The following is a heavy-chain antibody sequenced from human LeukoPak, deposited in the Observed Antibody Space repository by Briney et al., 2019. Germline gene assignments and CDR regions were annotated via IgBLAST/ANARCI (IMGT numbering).Heavy chain of an antibody. V-gene: IGHV1-69*13. CDR2: IIPIFGTA. Sequence: ASVKVSCKASGGTFSSYAISWVRQAPGQGLEWMGGIIPIFGTANYAQKFQGRVTITADESTSTAHMELSSLRSEDTAVYYCARGGWFGELLHFDYWGQGTLVTVSS. CDR1: GGTFSSYA. D-gene: IGHD3-10*01. CDR3: ARGGWFGELLHFDY. J-gene: IGHJ4*02.